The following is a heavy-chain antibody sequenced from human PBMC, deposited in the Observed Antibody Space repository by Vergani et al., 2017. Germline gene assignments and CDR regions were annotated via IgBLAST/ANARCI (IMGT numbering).Heavy chain of an antibody. Sequence: QVQLVQSGAEVKKPGASVKVSCKASGYTFTSCGISWVRQAPGQGLEWMGWISAYNGNTNYAQKLQGRVTMTTDTSTSTAYMELRSLRSDDTAVYYCARDPHIAVASIAKYGMDVWGQGTTVTVSS. V-gene: IGHV1-18*01. CDR3: ARDPHIAVASIAKYGMDV. CDR1: GYTFTSCG. CDR2: ISAYNGNT. D-gene: IGHD6-19*01. J-gene: IGHJ6*02.